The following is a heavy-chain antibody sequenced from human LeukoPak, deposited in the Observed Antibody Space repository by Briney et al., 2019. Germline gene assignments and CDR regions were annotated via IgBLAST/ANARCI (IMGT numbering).Heavy chain of an antibody. Sequence: GGSLRLSCAASGFAVSSNYMSWVLQAPGRGLEWVSVIYSGGSTYYADSVKGRFTISRDNSKNTLYLQMNSLRAEDTAVYYCARGEGGIAAAGTDFWGQGTLVTVSS. D-gene: IGHD6-13*01. CDR3: ARGEGGIAAAGTDF. CDR2: IYSGGST. V-gene: IGHV3-53*01. J-gene: IGHJ4*02. CDR1: GFAVSSNY.